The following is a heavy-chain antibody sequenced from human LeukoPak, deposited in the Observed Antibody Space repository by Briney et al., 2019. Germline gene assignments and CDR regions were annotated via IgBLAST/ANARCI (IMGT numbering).Heavy chain of an antibody. V-gene: IGHV3-53*01. D-gene: IGHD3-10*01. Sequence: PGGSLRLSCAASGFTVSSNYMSWVRQAPGKGLEWVSVIYSGGSTYYADSVKGRFTISRDNSKNTLYLQMNSLRAEDTAVYYCARDPGYYGSMAFDYWGQGTLVTVSS. CDR1: GFTVSSNY. CDR3: ARDPGYYGSMAFDY. CDR2: IYSGGST. J-gene: IGHJ4*02.